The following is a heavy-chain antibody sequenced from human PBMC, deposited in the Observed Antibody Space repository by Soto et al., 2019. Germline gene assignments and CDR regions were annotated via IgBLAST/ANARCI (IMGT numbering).Heavy chain of an antibody. CDR1: GFTFSSYG. CDR3: AKDRGGTAFDP. D-gene: IGHD2-15*01. CDR2: ISYDGSNK. J-gene: IGHJ5*02. V-gene: IGHV3-30*18. Sequence: QVQLVESGGGVVQPGRSLRLSCAASGFTFSSYGMHWVRQDPGKGLEWVAVISYDGSNKYYADSVKGRFTISRDNSKNTLYLQMNRLRAEDTAVYYCAKDRGGTAFDPWGQGTLVTVSS.